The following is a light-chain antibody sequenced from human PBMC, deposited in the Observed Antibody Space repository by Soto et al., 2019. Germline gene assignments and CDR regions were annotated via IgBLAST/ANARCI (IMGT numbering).Light chain of an antibody. CDR2: GNS. Sequence: QSVLTQPPSVSGAPGQRVTISCTGSSSNIAAGYDVHWYQQLPGTAPKLLIYGNSNRPSGVPDRFSGSKSGTSASLAITGLQADDEADYYCQSYDSSLSGSRDVVFGGGTKLTVL. CDR3: QSYDSSLSGSRDVV. CDR1: SSNIAAGYD. J-gene: IGLJ2*01. V-gene: IGLV1-40*01.